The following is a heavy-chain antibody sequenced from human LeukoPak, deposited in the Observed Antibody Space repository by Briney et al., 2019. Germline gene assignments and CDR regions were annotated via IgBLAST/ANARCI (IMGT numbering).Heavy chain of an antibody. CDR1: GFTFYDYD. CDR2: ISWNSGSI. V-gene: IGHV3-9*01. Sequence: GGSLRLYCAASGFTFYDYDMQWVRHATGKGLEWVSGISWNSGSIVYADSVKGRFTISRDNAKNSLYLQMNSLRAEDTALYYCAKVGSEYYYDSSGPYGMDVWGQGTTVTVSS. J-gene: IGHJ6*02. CDR3: AKVGSEYYYDSSGPYGMDV. D-gene: IGHD3-22*01.